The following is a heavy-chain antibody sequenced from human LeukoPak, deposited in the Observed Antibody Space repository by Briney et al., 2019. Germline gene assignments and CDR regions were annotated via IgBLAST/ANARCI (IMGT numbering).Heavy chain of an antibody. Sequence: PPETLSLTCAVYGGSFSGYYWSWIRQPPGKGLEWIGEIDHSGSTNYNPSLKSRVTISVDTSKNQFSLKLSSVTAADTAVYYCARVHPNYGADYWGQGTLVTVSS. J-gene: IGHJ4*02. V-gene: IGHV4-34*01. D-gene: IGHD4-17*01. CDR2: IDHSGST. CDR3: ARVHPNYGADY. CDR1: GGSFSGYY.